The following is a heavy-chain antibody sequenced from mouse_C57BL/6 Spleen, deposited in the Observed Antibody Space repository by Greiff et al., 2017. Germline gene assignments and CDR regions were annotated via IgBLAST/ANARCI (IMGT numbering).Heavy chain of an antibody. CDR1: YFAFMASA. V-gene: IGHV1-49*01. J-gene: IGHJ4*01. Sequence: LLQSGAELVRPGYSVKLSCKDSYFAFMASAMYWVKQRPGHGLEWIGSFTMYSDATEYRENFKGRATLTTNTSTNTAYMELSSLTSEDSAVYYCARGGDFAMDYWGQGTSVTVSS. CDR2: FTMYSDAT. CDR3: ARGGDFAMDY.